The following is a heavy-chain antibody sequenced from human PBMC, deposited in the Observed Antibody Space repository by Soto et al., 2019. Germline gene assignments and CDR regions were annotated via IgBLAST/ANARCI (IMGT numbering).Heavy chain of an antibody. CDR2: VRNKANSYTT. J-gene: IGHJ4*02. CDR3: CRTRGDSQGWDFYY. Sequence: EVQLVESGGGLVQPGGSLRLSCAASGFTFSDNYMDLVRQAPGKGLEWVGRVRNKANSYTTEYAASVKGRFTISRDDSKNSLYLQMNSLKTEDTALYYCCRTRGDSQGWDFYYWGQGTLVTVSS. V-gene: IGHV3-72*01. CDR1: GFTFSDNY. D-gene: IGHD5-12*01.